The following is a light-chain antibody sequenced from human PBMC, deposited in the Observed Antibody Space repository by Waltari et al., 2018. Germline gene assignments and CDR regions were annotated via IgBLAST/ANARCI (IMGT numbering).Light chain of an antibody. CDR2: VKT. V-gene: IGLV1-40*01. Sequence: YLQLPGTAPKRLINVKTKRPSGVPDRFSGSKSGTSASLASTGLLADDEADYYCQSYDSSLSGWVFGGGTKLTVL. CDR3: QSYDSSLSGWV. J-gene: IGLJ3*02.